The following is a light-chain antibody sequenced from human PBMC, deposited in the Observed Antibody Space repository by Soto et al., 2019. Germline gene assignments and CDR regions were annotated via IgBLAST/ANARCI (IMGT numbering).Light chain of an antibody. CDR1: SSDVGGHND. J-gene: IGLJ1*01. CDR3: SSYTSDITPYV. V-gene: IGLV2-14*01. Sequence: QSALTQPASVSGSPGQSITISCTGTSSDVGGHNDVSWYQQHPGKAPKLLIYAVSNRPSGVSNRFSGSKSGNTASLTISELQAEDEADYYCSSYTSDITPYVFGTGTKVTVL. CDR2: AVS.